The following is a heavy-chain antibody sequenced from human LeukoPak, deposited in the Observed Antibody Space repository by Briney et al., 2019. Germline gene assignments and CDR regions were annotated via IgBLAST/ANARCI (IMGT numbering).Heavy chain of an antibody. CDR2: INANNDGS. V-gene: IGHV1-2*02. J-gene: IGHJ3*02. Sequence: ASVKVSCKASGYTITGYYMPWVRQAPGQGLEWMGRINANNDGSVYAQKFQGRVTMTRDTSINTAYMELSRLRSDNTAVYYCARKRGVGVDTNAFDMWGEGTMVTVSS. CDR1: GYTITGYY. CDR3: ARKRGVGVDTNAFDM. D-gene: IGHD3-3*01.